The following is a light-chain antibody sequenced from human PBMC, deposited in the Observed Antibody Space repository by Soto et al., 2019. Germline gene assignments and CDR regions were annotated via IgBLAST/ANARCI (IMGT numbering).Light chain of an antibody. CDR3: QSYDSTLSDRYV. J-gene: IGLJ1*01. CDR2: GNS. Sequence: QSVLTQPPSVSGAPGQRVTISCTGSSSSSGAGYDVHWYQQRPGTAPKLLIFGNSNRPSGVRDRFSGSKSGTSASLTITGLQAEDEGDYYCQSYDSTLSDRYVFGSGTKLTVL. V-gene: IGLV1-40*01. CDR1: SSSSGAGYD.